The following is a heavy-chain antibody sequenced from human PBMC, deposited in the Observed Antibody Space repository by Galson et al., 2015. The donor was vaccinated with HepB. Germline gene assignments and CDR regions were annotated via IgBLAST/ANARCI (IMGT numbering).Heavy chain of an antibody. J-gene: IGHJ6*03. CDR2: ISAYNGNT. Sequence: SVKVSCKASGYTFTSYGISWVRQAPGQGLEWMGWISAYNGNTNYAQKLQGRVTMTTDTSTSTAYMELRSLRSDVTAVYYCARNLLTADKYYYYYYYMDVWGKGTTVTVSS. D-gene: IGHD7-27*01. CDR3: ARNLLTADKYYYYYYYMDV. V-gene: IGHV1-18*01. CDR1: GYTFTSYG.